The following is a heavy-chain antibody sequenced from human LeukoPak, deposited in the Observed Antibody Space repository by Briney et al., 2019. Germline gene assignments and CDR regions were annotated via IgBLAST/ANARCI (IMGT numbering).Heavy chain of an antibody. J-gene: IGHJ4*02. CDR1: GYTFTGYY. CDR2: ISAYNGKT. D-gene: IGHD6-19*01. V-gene: IGHV1-18*04. CDR3: ARGAASSAWFSLY. Sequence: ASVKVSCKASGYTFTGYYMHWVRQAPGQGLEWMGWISAYNGKTNYAQKLQGRVTMTTDTSTNTAYMELRSLTSDDTAVYYCARGAASSAWFSLYWGQGTLVTVSS.